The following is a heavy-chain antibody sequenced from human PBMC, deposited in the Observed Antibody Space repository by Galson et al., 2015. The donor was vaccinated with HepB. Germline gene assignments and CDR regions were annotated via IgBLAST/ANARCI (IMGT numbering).Heavy chain of an antibody. D-gene: IGHD3-3*01. CDR2: IWYDGSNK. CDR3: ARDHRAYYDFWSGYRRDSNAFDI. Sequence: SLRLSCAASGFTFSSYGMHWVRQAPGKGLEWVAVIWYDGSNKYYADSVKGRFTISRDNSKNTLYLQMNSLRAEDTAVYYCARDHRAYYDFWSGYRRDSNAFDIWGQGTMVTVSS. V-gene: IGHV3-33*01. J-gene: IGHJ3*02. CDR1: GFTFSSYG.